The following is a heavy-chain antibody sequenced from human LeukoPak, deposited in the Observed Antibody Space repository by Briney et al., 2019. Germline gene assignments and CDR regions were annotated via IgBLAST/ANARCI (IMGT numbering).Heavy chain of an antibody. J-gene: IGHJ6*02. CDR2: IIPIFGTT. D-gene: IGHD2-21*02. CDR3: ASRGGVTQVNDYYYFAMDV. Sequence: ASVKVSCKASGGTFSSCAIGWVQQAPGQGLEWMGGIIPIFGTTKYAQKFQGRVTITADESTSTAYMELSSLRSEDTAVYYCASRGGVTQVNDYYYFAMDVWGQGTTVTVSS. V-gene: IGHV1-69*13. CDR1: GGTFSSCA.